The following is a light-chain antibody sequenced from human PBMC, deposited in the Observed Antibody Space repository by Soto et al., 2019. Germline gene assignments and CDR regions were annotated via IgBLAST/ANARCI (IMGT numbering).Light chain of an antibody. CDR1: QSVSSNS. Sequence: EIVLTQSPGTLCLSPGERATLSCRASQSVSSNSLAWYHQKPGQPPRLLIYGASSRATGLPDRFSGSGSGTDFPLTISRLEPEDFAVYYCQQYGSSLITFGQGTRLEIK. V-gene: IGKV3-20*01. CDR3: QQYGSSLIT. CDR2: GAS. J-gene: IGKJ5*01.